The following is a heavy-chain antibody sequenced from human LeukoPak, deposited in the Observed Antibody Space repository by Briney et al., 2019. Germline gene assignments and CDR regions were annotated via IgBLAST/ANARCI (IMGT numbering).Heavy chain of an antibody. D-gene: IGHD2-2*01. V-gene: IGHV3-53*01. CDR3: ARDWGYCSSTSCHVFDY. J-gene: IGHJ4*02. CDR2: IYIGGST. CDR1: GFTVSSNY. Sequence: GGSLRLSCAASGFTVSSNYMIWVRQAPGKGLEWVSVIYIGGSTYYADSVKGRFTISRDISKNTLYLQMNSLRAEDTAVYYCARDWGYCSSTSCHVFDYWGQGTLVTVSS.